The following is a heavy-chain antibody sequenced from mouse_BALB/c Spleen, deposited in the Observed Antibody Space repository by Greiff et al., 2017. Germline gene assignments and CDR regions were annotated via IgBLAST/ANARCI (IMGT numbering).Heavy chain of an antibody. V-gene: IGHV1-9*01. CDR2: ILPGSGST. CDR1: GYTFSSYW. CDR3: ARAGNRGGKNY. J-gene: IGHJ2*01. D-gene: IGHD2-1*01. Sequence: VQLQQSGAELMKPGASVKISCKATGYTFSSYWIEWVKQRPGHGLEWIGEILPGSGSTNYNQKFKDKAILTVDKSSSTAYMQLSSLTSEDSAVYYCARAGNRGGKNYWGQGTTLTVSS.